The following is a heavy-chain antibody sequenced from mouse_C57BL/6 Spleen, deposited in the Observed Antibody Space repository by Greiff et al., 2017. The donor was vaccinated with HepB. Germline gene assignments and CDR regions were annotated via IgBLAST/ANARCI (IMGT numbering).Heavy chain of an antibody. J-gene: IGHJ2*01. Sequence: QVQLQQPGAELVGPGSSVKLSCKASGYTFTSYWMHWVKQRPIQGLEWIGNIDPSDSETHYNQKFKDKATLTVDKSSSTAYMQLSSLTSEDSAVYYCARGEGLRPYFDYWGQGTTLTVSS. D-gene: IGHD2-4*01. CDR3: ARGEGLRPYFDY. CDR1: GYTFTSYW. CDR2: IDPSDSET. V-gene: IGHV1-52*01.